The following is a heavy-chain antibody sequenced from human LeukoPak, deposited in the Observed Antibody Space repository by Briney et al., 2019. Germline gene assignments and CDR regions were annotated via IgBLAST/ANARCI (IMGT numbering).Heavy chain of an antibody. V-gene: IGHV3-9*01. D-gene: IGHD3-22*01. CDR1: GFTFDDYA. CDR2: ISWNSANI. J-gene: IGHJ4*02. Sequence: GGSLRLSCEASGFTFDDYAMHWVRQAPGKGLEWVSGISWNSANIAYGDSVKGRFTISRDNARNSLYLQMNSLRADDTALYYCARGSGYSPLFDCWGQGTLVTVSS. CDR3: ARGSGYSPLFDC.